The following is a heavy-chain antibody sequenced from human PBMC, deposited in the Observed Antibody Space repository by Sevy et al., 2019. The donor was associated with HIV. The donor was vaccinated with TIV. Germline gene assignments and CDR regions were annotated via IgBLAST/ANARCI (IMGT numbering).Heavy chain of an antibody. D-gene: IGHD1-26*01. J-gene: IGHJ6*02. CDR2: IRVDGSEI. CDR3: ARDCNSRTCLWGLDV. CDR1: GFTFHTYG. Sequence: GGSLRLSCVASGFTFHTYGMSWVRQAPGKGLEWVAHIRVDGSEIYYVDSVKGRFTISRDNAKNSLYLQMNSLRVEDTGVYYCARDCNSRTCLWGLDVWGQGTTVTVSS. V-gene: IGHV3-7*01.